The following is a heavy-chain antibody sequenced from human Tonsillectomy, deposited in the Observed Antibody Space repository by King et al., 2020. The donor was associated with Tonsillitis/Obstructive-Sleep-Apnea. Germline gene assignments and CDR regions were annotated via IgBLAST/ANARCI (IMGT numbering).Heavy chain of an antibody. Sequence: VQLVESGGGLVQPGGSLRLSCAASGFTFSSYEMNWVRQAPGKGLEWVSYISSSGSTIYYADSVKGRFTISRDNAKNSLYLQMNSLRAEDTAVYYCASELGYCTNGVCYGMAVWGQGTTVTVSS. CDR3: ASELGYCTNGVCYGMAV. J-gene: IGHJ6*02. CDR2: ISSSGSTI. V-gene: IGHV3-48*03. D-gene: IGHD2-8*01. CDR1: GFTFSSYE.